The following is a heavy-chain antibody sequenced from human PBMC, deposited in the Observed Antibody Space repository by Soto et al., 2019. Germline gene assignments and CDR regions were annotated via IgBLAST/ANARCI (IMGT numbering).Heavy chain of an antibody. D-gene: IGHD6-13*01. CDR3: ARDLAAVPRAFDY. J-gene: IGHJ4*02. CDR1: GGSISSYF. V-gene: IGHV4-59*01. CDR2: VYYTGTT. Sequence: QVQLQESGPGLLKPSETLSLTCTVSGGSISSYFYIWVRQPPGKGLEWNGSVYYTGTTDYNPSLKSRVTISVDTSKTQFSLNLRSVTAADTAVYYCARDLAAVPRAFDYWGRGTLVTVSS.